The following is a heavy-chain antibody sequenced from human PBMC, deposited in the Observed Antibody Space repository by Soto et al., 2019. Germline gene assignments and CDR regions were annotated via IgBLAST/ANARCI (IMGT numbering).Heavy chain of an antibody. CDR2: INYSGIT. CDR3: ARAADSSARTPDH. J-gene: IGHJ4*02. V-gene: IGHV4-59*13. Sequence: SETLSLTCSVSGGSITSYFWSWIRQSPGKGLQWIGHINYSGITMYNPYFKSRVKISVDTANHQLSLKLNSVTAADTAIYFCARAADSSARTPDHWGQGTLVTVSS. D-gene: IGHD3-22*01. CDR1: GGSITSYF.